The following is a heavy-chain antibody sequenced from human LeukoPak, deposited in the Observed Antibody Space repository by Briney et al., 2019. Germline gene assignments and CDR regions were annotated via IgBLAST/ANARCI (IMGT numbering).Heavy chain of an antibody. V-gene: IGHV4-39*01. Sequence: PSETLSLTCTVSGGSISTSNYYWGWIRQPPGKGLEWIGNIFYSGSTYYSPSLRSRVTISLDTSRNQFSLKLNSVTAADTAVYYCASPNSSHHYYGSGSYSYWGQGTLVTVSS. CDR1: GGSISTSNYY. CDR2: IFYSGST. D-gene: IGHD3-10*01. J-gene: IGHJ4*02. CDR3: ASPNSSHHYYGSGSYSY.